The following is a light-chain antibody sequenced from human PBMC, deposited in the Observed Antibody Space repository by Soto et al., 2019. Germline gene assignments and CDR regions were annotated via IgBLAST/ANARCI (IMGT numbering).Light chain of an antibody. CDR2: DAS. CDR1: QSVTSSY. Sequence: ESVFTQSQAAVSLCPGKRATVSCGSSQSVTSSYLAWYQQKPGLAPRLLIYDASSRATGIPDRFSGSGSGTDFTLTISSLQPDDFATYYCQQYNSYSWTFGQGTKVDIK. V-gene: IGKV3D-20*01. CDR3: QQYNSYSWT. J-gene: IGKJ1*01.